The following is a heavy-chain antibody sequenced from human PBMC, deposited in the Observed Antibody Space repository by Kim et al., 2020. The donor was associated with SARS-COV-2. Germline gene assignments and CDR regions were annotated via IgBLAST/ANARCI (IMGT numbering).Heavy chain of an antibody. J-gene: IGHJ4*02. CDR3: ARHRTSRVGSPGFNY. CDR2: IKQDGSEK. D-gene: IGHD3-10*01. Sequence: GGSLRLSCAASGFTFSSYWMSWVRQAPGKGLEWVANIKQDGSEKYYVDSVKGRFTISRDNAKNSLYLQMNSLRAEDTAVYYCARHRTSRVGSPGFNYWGQGTLVTVSS. V-gene: IGHV3-7*01. CDR1: GFTFSSYW.